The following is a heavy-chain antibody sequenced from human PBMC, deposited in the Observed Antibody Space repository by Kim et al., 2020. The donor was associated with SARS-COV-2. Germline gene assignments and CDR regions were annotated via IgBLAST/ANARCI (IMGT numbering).Heavy chain of an antibody. J-gene: IGHJ4*02. Sequence: ASVKVSCKASGHTFTSYYMHWVRQAPGQGLEWMGQINLRDGTIDYAQKFRGRVTMTRDTSTSTVYMELSSLRSEDTAVYYCAREDATSVKNFDHWGQGTLVTVSS. CDR1: GHTFTSYY. D-gene: IGHD2-2*01. CDR3: AREDATSVKNFDH. CDR2: INLRDGTI. V-gene: IGHV1-46*01.